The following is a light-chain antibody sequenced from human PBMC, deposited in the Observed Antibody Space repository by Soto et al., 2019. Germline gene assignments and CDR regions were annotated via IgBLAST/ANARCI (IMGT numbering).Light chain of an antibody. V-gene: IGKV3-15*01. CDR3: QQYNNWPPWT. CDR2: GAS. Sequence: EIVMPQSPATLSLSPGERATLSCRASQSVISSFAWSQQKPGQAPRLLIYGASTRATGIPAKFSGSGSGTEFPLTISRLQSADFAVYYCQQYNNWPPWTFGQGTKVEIK. CDR1: QSVISS. J-gene: IGKJ1*01.